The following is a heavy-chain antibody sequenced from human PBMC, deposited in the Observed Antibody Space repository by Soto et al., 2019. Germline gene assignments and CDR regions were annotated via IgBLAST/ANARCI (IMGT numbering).Heavy chain of an antibody. V-gene: IGHV3-30*03. CDR1: GFTFSNYG. D-gene: IGHD2-21*01. CDR2: ISYDGNDR. Sequence: QVQLVESGGGVVQPGRSLTVSCAASGFTFSNYGMHWVRQPPGKGLEWVAVISYDGNDRHYTDSVKGRFTISRDNSKKTLYLQMNSLRAEDTAVYYCAQNVDGSTFEYWGQGTLVTVSP. J-gene: IGHJ4*02. CDR3: AQNVDGSTFEY.